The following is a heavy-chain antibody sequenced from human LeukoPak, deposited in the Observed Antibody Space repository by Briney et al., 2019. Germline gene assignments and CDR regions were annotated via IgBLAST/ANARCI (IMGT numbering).Heavy chain of an antibody. CDR2: INHSGST. Sequence: SETLSLTCAVYGGSFSGYYWSWIRQPPGKGLEWIGEINHSGSTNYNPSLKSRVTISVDTSKNQFSLKLSSVTAADTAVYYCARHDDYDFWSGYSGWFDPWGQGTLVTVSS. V-gene: IGHV4-34*01. CDR1: GGSFSGYY. J-gene: IGHJ5*02. CDR3: ARHDDYDFWSGYSGWFDP. D-gene: IGHD3-3*01.